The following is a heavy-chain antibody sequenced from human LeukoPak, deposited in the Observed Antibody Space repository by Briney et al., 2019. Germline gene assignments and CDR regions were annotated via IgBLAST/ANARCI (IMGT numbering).Heavy chain of an antibody. CDR3: ARDYDFWSGYPDAFDI. Sequence: TGGSLRLSCAASGFTFSSYSTNWVRQAPGKGLEWVSYISSSSSTIYYADSVKGRFTISRDNAKNSLYLQMNSLRAEDTAVYYCARDYDFWSGYPDAFDIWGQGTMVTVSS. V-gene: IGHV3-48*01. D-gene: IGHD3-3*01. CDR2: ISSSSSTI. CDR1: GFTFSSYS. J-gene: IGHJ3*02.